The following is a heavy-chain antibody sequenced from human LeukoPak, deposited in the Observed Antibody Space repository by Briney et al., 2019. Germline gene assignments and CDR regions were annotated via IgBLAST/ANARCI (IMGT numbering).Heavy chain of an antibody. CDR2: INPNSGGT. CDR3: ARAAAADHFDY. V-gene: IGHV1-2*02. Sequence: SVKVSCKASGYTFTGYYMHGVRQAPGQALEGMGWINPNSGGTNYAQKFQGRVTLTRDTSLSTAYMELSRLRSDGTAVYYCARAAAADHFDYRGQGTLVTVPS. CDR1: GYTFTGYY. J-gene: IGHJ4*02. D-gene: IGHD6-13*01.